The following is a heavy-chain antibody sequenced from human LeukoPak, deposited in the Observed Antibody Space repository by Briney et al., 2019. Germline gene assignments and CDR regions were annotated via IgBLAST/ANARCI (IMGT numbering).Heavy chain of an antibody. J-gene: IGHJ3*01. Sequence: HGESLKISCKCSGYSFTHSWIGWVPKTPGQGLGWMGNINPGDSETRYRPSFRGHVTISADKSINTAYLQWTSLKASDTAVYYCARRYDSWSGFYGGAFDVWGQGTMVTVSS. V-gene: IGHV5-51*01. CDR2: INPGDSET. CDR1: GYSFTHSW. CDR3: ARRYDSWSGFYGGAFDV. D-gene: IGHD3-3*01.